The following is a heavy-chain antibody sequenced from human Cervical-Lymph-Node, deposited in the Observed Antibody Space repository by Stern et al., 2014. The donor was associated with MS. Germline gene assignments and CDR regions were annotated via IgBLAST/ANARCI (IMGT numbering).Heavy chain of an antibody. CDR2: TWSDGTNK. CDR1: GFTFRTYG. V-gene: IGHV3-33*01. J-gene: IGHJ3*01. Sequence: QVQLVEAGGGVVQPGRSLRLSCAASGFTFRTYGMHWVRQAPGKGLEWVAVTWSDGTNKYYGDSVRGLFTISRDNSKNTLYLEMNTLRVEDTAVYYCAREAPVQPSASEAFDLWGQGTMVAVSS. D-gene: IGHD1-1*01. CDR3: AREAPVQPSASEAFDL.